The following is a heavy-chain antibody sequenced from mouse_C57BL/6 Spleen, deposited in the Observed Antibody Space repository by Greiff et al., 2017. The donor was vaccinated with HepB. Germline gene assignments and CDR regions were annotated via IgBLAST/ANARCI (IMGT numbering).Heavy chain of an antibody. J-gene: IGHJ4*01. Sequence: QVQLMESGPGLVAPSQRLSITCTVSGFSLTSYGVHWVRQPPGKGLEWLVVIWSDGSTTYNSALKSRLSISKDNSKSQVFLKMNSLQTDDTAMYYCARHERWLLRGMDYWGQGTSVTVSS. D-gene: IGHD2-3*01. CDR2: IWSDGST. V-gene: IGHV2-6-1*01. CDR3: ARHERWLLRGMDY. CDR1: GFSLTSYG.